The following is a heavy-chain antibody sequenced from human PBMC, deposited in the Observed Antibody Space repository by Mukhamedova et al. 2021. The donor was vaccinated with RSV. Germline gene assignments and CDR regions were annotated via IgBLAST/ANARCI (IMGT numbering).Heavy chain of an antibody. CDR2: IYPGDSDT. J-gene: IGHJ4*02. CDR3: ATLRDYGDS. V-gene: IGHV5-51*01. Sequence: IYPGDSDTRYSPSFQGQVTISADKSISTAYLQWSSLKASDTAMYYCATLRDYGDSWGQGTLVTVSS.